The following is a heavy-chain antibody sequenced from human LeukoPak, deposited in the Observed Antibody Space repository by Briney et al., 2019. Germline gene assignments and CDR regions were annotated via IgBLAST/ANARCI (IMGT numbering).Heavy chain of an antibody. CDR3: ARDSSRIAVAGTGGGYYYYGMDV. CDR2: IYSGGST. D-gene: IGHD6-19*01. J-gene: IGHJ6*02. V-gene: IGHV3-53*01. Sequence: PGGSLRLSCAASGFTVSSNYMSWVRQAPGKGLEWVSVIYSGGSTYYADSVKGRFTISRDNSKNTLYLQMNSLRAEDTAVYYCARDSSRIAVAGTGGGYYYYGMDVWGQGTTVTVSS. CDR1: GFTVSSNY.